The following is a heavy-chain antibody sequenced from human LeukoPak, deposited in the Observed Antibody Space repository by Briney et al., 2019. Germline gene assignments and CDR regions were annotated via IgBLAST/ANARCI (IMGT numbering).Heavy chain of an antibody. V-gene: IGHV3-23*01. CDR2: ISGSGGDT. D-gene: IGHD4/OR15-4a*01. J-gene: IGHJ4*02. CDR3: AKARGATYGTYYFDY. CDR1: RFTFSSYA. Sequence: PGGSLRLSCAASRFTFSSYAMNWVRQAPGKGLEWVSISGSGGDTYYADSVKGRFTISRDNSKNTLYLQMNSLRAEDTAVYYCAKARGATYGTYYFDYWGQGTLVTVSS.